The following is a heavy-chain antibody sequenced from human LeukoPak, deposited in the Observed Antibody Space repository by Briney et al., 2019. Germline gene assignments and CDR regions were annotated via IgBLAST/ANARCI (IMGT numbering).Heavy chain of an antibody. V-gene: IGHV1-8*01. CDR3: ARARYGDYRGNCFDP. D-gene: IGHD4-17*01. CDR1: GYTFTSSD. J-gene: IGHJ5*02. Sequence: ASVKVSCKASGYTFTSSDINWVRQATGQGLEWMGWMNPNSGNTGYAQKFQGRVTMTRDTSISTAYMEVSSLRSDDTAVYYCARARYGDYRGNCFDPWGQGTLVPVSS. CDR2: MNPNSGNT.